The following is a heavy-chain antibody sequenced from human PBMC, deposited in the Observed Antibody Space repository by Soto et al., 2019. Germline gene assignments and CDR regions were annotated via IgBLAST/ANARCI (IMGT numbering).Heavy chain of an antibody. J-gene: IGHJ4*02. CDR3: VRDARSQQSIFDR. V-gene: IGHV1-2*02. D-gene: IGHD6-13*01. CDR1: EYSFGDYY. Sequence: QVQLVQSGTEVKKPGASVRVSCKASEYSFGDYYLHWLRQAPGQGLEWMGWINLNDGGTNYARKGQGRVTRNSDKSITSVYMELLSLRADDTAYYYRVRDARSQQSIFDRCGQGALVSVSS. CDR2: INLNDGGT.